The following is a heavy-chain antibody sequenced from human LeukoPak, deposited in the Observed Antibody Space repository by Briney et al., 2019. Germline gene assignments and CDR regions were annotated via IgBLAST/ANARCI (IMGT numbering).Heavy chain of an antibody. CDR3: ARDRRAKGYYDSSVYHSLFDY. J-gene: IGHJ4*02. CDR1: GFTFSDYV. Sequence: GGSLRLSCTASGFTFSDYVMNWVRQAPGKGLEWVANIKQDGSEKYYVDSVKGRFTISRDNAKNSLYLQMNSLRVEDTAVYYCARDRRAKGYYDSSVYHSLFDYWARELWSPSPQ. CDR2: IKQDGSEK. D-gene: IGHD3-22*01. V-gene: IGHV3-7*03.